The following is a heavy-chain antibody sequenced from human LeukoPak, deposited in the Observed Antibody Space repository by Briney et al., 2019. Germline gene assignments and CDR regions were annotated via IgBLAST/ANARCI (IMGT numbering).Heavy chain of an antibody. CDR2: IWYDGSNK. CDR1: GFTFSSYG. CDR3: AKGGTWIQLWLLDA. J-gene: IGHJ5*02. V-gene: IGHV3-33*06. Sequence: GGSLRLSCAASGFTFSSYGMHWVRQAPGKGLEWVAVIWYDGSNKYYADSVKGRFTISRDNSKNTLYLQMSSLRAEDTAVYYCAKGGTWIQLWLLDAWGQGTLVTVSS. D-gene: IGHD5-18*01.